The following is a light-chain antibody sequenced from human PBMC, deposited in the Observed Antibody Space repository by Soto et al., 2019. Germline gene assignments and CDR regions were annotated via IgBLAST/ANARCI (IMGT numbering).Light chain of an antibody. J-gene: IGKJ2*01. CDR3: QQYNSYSRYT. CDR1: QSISCW. CDR2: KAS. Sequence: DIQMTQSPSTLSASVCDRVTITCRASQSISCWLAWYQQKPGKAPKLLIYKASSLESGVPSRFSGSGSGTEFTLTISSLQPDDFATYYCQQYNSYSRYTFGQGTKLEIK. V-gene: IGKV1-5*03.